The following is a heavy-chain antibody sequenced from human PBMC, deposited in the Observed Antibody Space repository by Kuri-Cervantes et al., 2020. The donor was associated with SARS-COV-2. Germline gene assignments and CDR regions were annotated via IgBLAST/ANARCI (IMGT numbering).Heavy chain of an antibody. CDR1: GGSISSYY. J-gene: IGHJ3*02. V-gene: IGHV4-59*01. Sequence: SETLSLTCTVSGGSISSYYWSWIRQPPGKGLEWIGYIYYSGSTNYNPSLKSRVTISVDTSKNQFSLKLSSVTAADTAVYYCARSYSGSYRGNAFDIWGQGTMVTVSS. D-gene: IGHD1-26*01. CDR3: ARSYSGSYRGNAFDI. CDR2: IYYSGST.